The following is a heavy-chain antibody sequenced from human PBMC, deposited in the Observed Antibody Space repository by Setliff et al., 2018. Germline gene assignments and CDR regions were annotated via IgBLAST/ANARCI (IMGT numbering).Heavy chain of an antibody. J-gene: IGHJ3*02. CDR1: GFTFSNAW. V-gene: IGHV3-15*01. D-gene: IGHD2-2*01. CDR2: IKRKTEGGTA. Sequence: GGSLRLSCAASGFTFSNAWMTWVRQAPGKGLEWVGRIKRKTEGGTADYAAPVKGRFTISRDYSKNTLYLQMNSLNNEDTAVDYCTTYTVQCSSTTCYALYIWGQGTRFTVSS. CDR3: TTYTVQCSSTTCYALYI.